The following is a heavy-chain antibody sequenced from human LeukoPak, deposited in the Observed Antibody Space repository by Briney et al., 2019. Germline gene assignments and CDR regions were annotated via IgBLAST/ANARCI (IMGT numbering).Heavy chain of an antibody. CDR1: GAPFSNFA. J-gene: IGHJ6*02. V-gene: IGHV3-23*01. Sequence: QPAGSLRPSCVASGAPFSNFAMNWVRQAPGKGLEWVSGITGSGGRTIYADSVKGRFTISRDNSKNTLFLQMNTLRAEDTAVYYCAKVQRFHYYYGMDVWGQGTTVTVSS. CDR3: AKVQRFHYYYGMDV. CDR2: ITGSGGRT. D-gene: IGHD2/OR15-2a*01.